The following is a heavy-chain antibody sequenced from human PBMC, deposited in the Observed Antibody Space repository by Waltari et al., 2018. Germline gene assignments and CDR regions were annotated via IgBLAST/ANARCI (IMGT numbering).Heavy chain of an antibody. J-gene: IGHJ4*02. CDR2: VYSGGAT. CDR1: GFDVSRTS. D-gene: IGHD1-26*01. Sequence: EVQLVESGGGLAQPGGSLRLSCVASGFDVSRTSMIWVRQVPGRGLDDVSIVYSGGATYYADSAKGRFTSSRDKSTNTLFLQLTSLRHDDTAVYYCARDGISDIVGSTVGFDCWGQGALVTVSS. V-gene: IGHV3-66*02. CDR3: ARDGISDIVGSTVGFDC.